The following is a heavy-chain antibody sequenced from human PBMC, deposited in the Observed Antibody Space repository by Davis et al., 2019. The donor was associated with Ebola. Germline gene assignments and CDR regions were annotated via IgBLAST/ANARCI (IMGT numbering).Heavy chain of an antibody. V-gene: IGHV4-30-2*01. D-gene: IGHD1-14*01. CDR1: GGSISSGGYF. J-gene: IGHJ4*02. Sequence: MPSETLSLTCGVSGGSISSGGYFWSWIRQPPGKGLEWIGSIYQSGTTYSNPSLKSRVTILPDKSNNQFTLDLTSVTAEDTAVYYCARVKDFDDHAIDYWGQGILVTVSS. CDR2: IYQSGTT. CDR3: ARVKDFDDHAIDY.